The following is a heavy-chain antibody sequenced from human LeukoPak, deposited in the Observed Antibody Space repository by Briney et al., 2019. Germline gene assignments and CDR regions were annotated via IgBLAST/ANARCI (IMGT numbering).Heavy chain of an antibody. V-gene: IGHV1-18*01. CDR3: ARWDYYDSIGYLFDY. CDR1: GYTFTSYG. J-gene: IGHJ4*02. Sequence: ASVKVSCKASGYTFTSYGISWVRQAPGQGLEWMGWISAYNGNTNYALKLQGRVTMTTDTSTSTAYMELRSLRSDDTAVYYCARWDYYDSIGYLFDYWGQGTLVTVSS. D-gene: IGHD3-22*01. CDR2: ISAYNGNT.